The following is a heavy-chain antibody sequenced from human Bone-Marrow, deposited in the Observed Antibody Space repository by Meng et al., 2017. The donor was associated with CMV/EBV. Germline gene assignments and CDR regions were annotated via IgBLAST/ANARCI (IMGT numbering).Heavy chain of an antibody. CDR1: GYTFTGYY. V-gene: IGHV1-2*02. CDR2: INPNSGGT. Sequence: ASVKVSCKASGYTFTGYYMHWVRQAPGQGLEWMGWINPNSGGTNYAQKFQDRVTMTRDTSISTAYMELSRLRSADTAVYYCARGTTSSLRALGYWGQGTLVTVSS. J-gene: IGHJ4*02. D-gene: IGHD2-2*01. CDR3: ARGTTSSLRALGY.